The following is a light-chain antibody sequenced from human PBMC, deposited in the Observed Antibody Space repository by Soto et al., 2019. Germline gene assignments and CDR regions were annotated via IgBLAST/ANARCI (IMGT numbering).Light chain of an antibody. V-gene: IGLV2-18*01. J-gene: IGLJ1*01. Sequence: QSALTQPASVSGSPGQSITISCTGTSSDVGGYNYVSWYQQPPGTAPKLIMYEVNTRPSGVPDRFSGSKSGSTASLTISGLQAEDEADYYCSLYISGSTYVFGTGTKV. CDR1: SSDVGGYNY. CDR3: SLYISGSTYV. CDR2: EVN.